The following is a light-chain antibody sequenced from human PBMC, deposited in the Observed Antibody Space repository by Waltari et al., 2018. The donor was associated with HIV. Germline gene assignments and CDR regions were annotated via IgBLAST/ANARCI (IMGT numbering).Light chain of an antibody. J-gene: IGKJ2*01. V-gene: IGKV3-11*01. CDR2: DAS. Sequence: LLTQSPAPLSLSPGERATLSSRASHSISCYLAWYQQKPRQARLLLFDDASNRTTRIPARCSGSGSGTDFTLPISSLEPEDFAVYYCQQRSDWPPYTFGQGTRLEIK. CDR3: QQRSDWPPYT. CDR1: HSISCY.